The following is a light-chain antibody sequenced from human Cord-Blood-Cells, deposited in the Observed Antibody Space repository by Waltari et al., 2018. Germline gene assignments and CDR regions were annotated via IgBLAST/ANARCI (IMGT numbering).Light chain of an antibody. CDR3: SSYTSSSTPLYV. V-gene: IGLV2-14*01. J-gene: IGLJ1*01. CDR1: SSDVGGYNY. CDR2: DVS. Sequence: QSPLTHPASVPGPPRQSLTISCTGTSSDVGGYNYVSCNQQHPGKAPKLMIYDVSNRPSAVSNRFSGSKSGNTASLTISGLQAEDEADYYCSSYTSSSTPLYVFGTGTKVTVL.